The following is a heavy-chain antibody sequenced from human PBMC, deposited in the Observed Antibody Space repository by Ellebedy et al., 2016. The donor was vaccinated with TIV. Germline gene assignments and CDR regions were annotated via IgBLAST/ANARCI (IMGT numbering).Heavy chain of an antibody. CDR1: GGSISSGSYY. D-gene: IGHD1-26*01. CDR2: IYTSGST. CDR3: ASISGSYPTDYYYMDV. V-gene: IGHV4-61*02. Sequence: LRLSXTVSGGSISSGSYYWSWIRQPAGKGLEWIGRIYTSGSTNYNPSLKSRVTMSVDTSKNQFSLKLSSMTAADTAVYYCASISGSYPTDYYYMDVWGKGTTVTVSS. J-gene: IGHJ6*03.